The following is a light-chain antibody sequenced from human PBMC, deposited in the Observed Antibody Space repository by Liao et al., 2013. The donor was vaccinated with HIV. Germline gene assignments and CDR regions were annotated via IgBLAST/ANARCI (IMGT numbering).Light chain of an antibody. J-gene: IGLJ3*02. CDR1: NIGSQS. CDR2: NDS. Sequence: SYELTQPPSVSVAPGKTARITCGGNNIGSQSVHWYQQKPGQAPVLVIYNDSGRPSGIPERFSASNSGNTATLTISRVEAGDEADYYCQVWDSSSDHRGVFGGGTKLTVL. CDR3: QVWDSSSDHRGV. V-gene: IGLV3-21*04.